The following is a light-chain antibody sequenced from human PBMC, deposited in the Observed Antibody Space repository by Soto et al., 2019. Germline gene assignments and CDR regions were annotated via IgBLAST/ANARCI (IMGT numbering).Light chain of an antibody. J-gene: IGKJ2*01. CDR2: DVS. Sequence: DIQMTQSPSTLAASVGDTVTMTCRSSSKWLAWYQKKPGKAPKLLIYDVSNLERGVPPRFSGSTSGAESTPTITCLQPDDLGTYYCQHTTDFTFGQGTKVDIK. CDR3: QHTTDFT. V-gene: IGKV1-5*01. CDR1: SSKW.